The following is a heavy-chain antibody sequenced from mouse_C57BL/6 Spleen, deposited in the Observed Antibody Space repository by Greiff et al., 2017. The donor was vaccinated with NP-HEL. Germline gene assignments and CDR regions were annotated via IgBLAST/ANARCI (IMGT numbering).Heavy chain of an antibody. J-gene: IGHJ1*03. D-gene: IGHD2-4*01. CDR2: FHPYNDDT. CDR3: ASYYDYEGYFDV. CDR1: GYTFTTYP. Sequence: QVQLKESGAELVKPGASVKMSCKASGYTFTTYPIEWMKQNHGKSLEWIGNFHPYNDDTKYNEKFKGKATLTVEKSSSTVYLELSRLTSDDSAVYYCASYYDYEGYFDVWGTGTTVTVSS. V-gene: IGHV1-47*01.